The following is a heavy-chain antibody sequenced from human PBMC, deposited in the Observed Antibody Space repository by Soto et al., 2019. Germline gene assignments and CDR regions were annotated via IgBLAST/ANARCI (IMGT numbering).Heavy chain of an antibody. CDR2: ISGYNDNT. CDR3: AREYCTSTSCYGVDY. CDR1: VDTFTTYG. D-gene: IGHD2-2*01. V-gene: IGHV1-18*01. J-gene: IGHJ4*02. Sequence: QVQLVQSGAEVKMPGASVKVSCKASVDTFTTYGISWVRQAPGQGLEWMGWISGYNDNTKYAQKLQGRVIMTADTSTSTAYLELRTLTSDDTAVYYCAREYCTSTSCYGVDYWGQGTLVTVSS.